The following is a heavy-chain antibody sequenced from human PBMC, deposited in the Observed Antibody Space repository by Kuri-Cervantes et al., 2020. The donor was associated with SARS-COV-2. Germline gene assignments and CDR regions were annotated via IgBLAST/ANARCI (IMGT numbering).Heavy chain of an antibody. CDR3: ARKAVTGSD. CDR2: IYSGGST. CDR1: GFSVSTNY. V-gene: IGHV3-53*01. Sequence: GESLKISCVVSGFSVSTNYMTWVRQAPGKGLEWVSPIYSGGSTDYADSVKGRFTISRDDSKNTLYLQMNSLRAEDTAVYYCARKAVTGSDWGQGTLVTVSS. J-gene: IGHJ4*02. D-gene: IGHD6-19*01.